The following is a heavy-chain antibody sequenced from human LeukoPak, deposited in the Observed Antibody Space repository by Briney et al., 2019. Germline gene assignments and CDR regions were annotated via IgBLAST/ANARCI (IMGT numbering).Heavy chain of an antibody. J-gene: IGHJ6*03. V-gene: IGHV3-33*06. CDR3: AKEGDRGEALYYYYMDV. D-gene: IGHD3-10*01. CDR2: IWYDGSNI. Sequence: SGRSLRLSCAASGFMFSDYGMHWVRQAPGEGLEWVAAIWYDGSNIFYADSVKGRFTISRDNSKNALYLQMNSLRAEDTADYYCAKEGDRGEALYYYYMDVWGNGTTVTVSS. CDR1: GFMFSDYG.